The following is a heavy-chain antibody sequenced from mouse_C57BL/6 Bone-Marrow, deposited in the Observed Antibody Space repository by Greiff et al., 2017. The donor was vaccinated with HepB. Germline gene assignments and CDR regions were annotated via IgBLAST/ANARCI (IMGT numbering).Heavy chain of an antibody. CDR1: GYTFTSYG. V-gene: IGHV1-81*01. J-gene: IGHJ2*01. CDR2: IYPRSGNT. Sequence: QVQLKQSGAELARPGASVKLSCKASGYTFTSYGISWVKQRTGQGLEWIGEIYPRSGNTYYNEKFKGKATLTADKSSSTAYMELRSLTSEDSAVYFCARRGTTVVAPFDYWGQGTTLTVSS. CDR3: ARRGTTVVAPFDY. D-gene: IGHD1-1*01.